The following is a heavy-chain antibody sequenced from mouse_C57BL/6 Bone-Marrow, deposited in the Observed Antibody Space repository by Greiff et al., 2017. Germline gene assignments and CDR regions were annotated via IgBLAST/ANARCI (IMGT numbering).Heavy chain of an antibody. Sequence: QVQLQQSGAELVRPGASVTLSCKASGYTFTDYEMHWVKQTPVHGLEWIGAIDPETGGTASNQKFKGKAILTADTSSSTAYMELRSLTSEDSAVYYCTRGFITTVVARYFDVWGTGTTVTVSS. CDR3: TRGFITTVVARYFDV. V-gene: IGHV1-15*01. CDR1: GYTFTDYE. CDR2: IDPETGGT. D-gene: IGHD1-1*01. J-gene: IGHJ1*03.